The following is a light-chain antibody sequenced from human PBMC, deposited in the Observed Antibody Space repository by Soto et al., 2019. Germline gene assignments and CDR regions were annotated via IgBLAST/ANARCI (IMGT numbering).Light chain of an antibody. CDR2: DAS. V-gene: IGKV1-33*01. CDR3: QQYDHLPRT. CDR1: QEISNY. J-gene: IGKJ1*01. Sequence: DIQMIQSPSSLSASVGDRVTITCQASQEISNYLNWYQQKPGKAPKLLIYDASNLERGDPSRFSGRGSGTDFTFNISSLQPEDFATYYCQQYDHLPRTFGRGTKVEIK.